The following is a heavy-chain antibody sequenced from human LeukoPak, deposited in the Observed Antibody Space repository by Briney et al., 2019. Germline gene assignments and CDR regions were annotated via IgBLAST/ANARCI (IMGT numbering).Heavy chain of an antibody. CDR2: INPSGGST. CDR1: GYTFTSHF. Sequence: GASVKVSCKASGYTFTSHFMHWVRQAPGQGLEWMGIINPSGGSTSYAQKFQGRVTMTRDMSTSTVYMELSSLRSEDTAVYYCARQYYAHGEDAFDIWGQGTMVTVSS. D-gene: IGHD1-26*01. V-gene: IGHV1-46*01. CDR3: ARQYYAHGEDAFDI. J-gene: IGHJ3*02.